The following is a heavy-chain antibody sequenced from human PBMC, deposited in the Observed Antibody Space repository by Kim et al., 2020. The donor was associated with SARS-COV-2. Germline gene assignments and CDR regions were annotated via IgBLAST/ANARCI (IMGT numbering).Heavy chain of an antibody. Sequence: TIYAQKFQGKVTMTEDTSTDTAYMKLTSLRSEDTAIYYCATEQIVEAVDYWGQGTLVTVSS. CDR2: T. D-gene: IGHD3-16*02. CDR3: ATEQIVEAVDY. J-gene: IGHJ4*02. V-gene: IGHV1-24*01.